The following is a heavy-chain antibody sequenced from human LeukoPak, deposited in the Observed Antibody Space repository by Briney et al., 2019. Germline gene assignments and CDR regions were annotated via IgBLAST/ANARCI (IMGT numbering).Heavy chain of an antibody. Sequence: GGSLKLSCAASGFTFSSYAMHWVRQAPGKGLEWVAVISYDGSNKYYADSVKGRFTISRDNSKNTLYLQMNSLRAEDTAVYYCARGYSSGKGNAFDIWGQGTMVTVSS. CDR2: ISYDGSNK. CDR3: ARGYSSGKGNAFDI. V-gene: IGHV3-30*14. D-gene: IGHD6-19*01. J-gene: IGHJ3*02. CDR1: GFTFSSYA.